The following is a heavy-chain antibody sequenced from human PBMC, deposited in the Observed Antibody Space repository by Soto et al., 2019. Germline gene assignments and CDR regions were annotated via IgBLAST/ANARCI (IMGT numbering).Heavy chain of an antibody. CDR2: IIPNSGGT. Sequence: QVQLVQSGAEVKKPGSSVKVSCKASGGTFSSYAISWVRQAPGQGLEWMGGIIPNSGGTNYAQKFQGRVTMTRDTSISTAYMELSRLRSDDTAVYYCATGQGAFDIWGQGTMVTVSS. CDR1: GGTFSSYA. V-gene: IGHV1-2*02. CDR3: ATGQGAFDI. J-gene: IGHJ3*02.